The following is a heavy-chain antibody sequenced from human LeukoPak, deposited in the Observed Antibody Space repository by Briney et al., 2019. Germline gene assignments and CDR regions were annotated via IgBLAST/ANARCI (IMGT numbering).Heavy chain of an antibody. CDR2: ISGSGGST. V-gene: IGHV3-23*01. J-gene: IGHJ4*02. Sequence: PGGALRLSCAASGFTFSSYAMSWVRQAPGKGLEWVSAISGSGGSTYYADSVKGRFTISRDNSKNTLYLQMNSLRAEDTAVYYCAKLPTLYYYDSSGYYYFDYWGQGTLATVSS. D-gene: IGHD3-22*01. CDR3: AKLPTLYYYDSSGYYYFDY. CDR1: GFTFSSYA.